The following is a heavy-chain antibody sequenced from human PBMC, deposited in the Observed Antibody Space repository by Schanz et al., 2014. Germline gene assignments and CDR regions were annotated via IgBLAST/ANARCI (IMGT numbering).Heavy chain of an antibody. D-gene: IGHD2-15*01. CDR1: GFTFSIYG. J-gene: IGHJ4*02. CDR2: IWYDGSKK. Sequence: ASGFTFSIYGMHWVRQAPGKGLEWVAVIWYDGSKKYYADSVKGRFTISRDNSKNTLYLQMNSRRAEDTAMYYCARGDEVVVVCMYAAFWGQGLRVTAAS. CDR3: ARGDEVVVVCMYAAF. V-gene: IGHV3-33*01.